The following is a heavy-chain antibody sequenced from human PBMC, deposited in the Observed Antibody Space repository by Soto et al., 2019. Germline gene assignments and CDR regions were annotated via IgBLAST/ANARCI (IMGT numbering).Heavy chain of an antibody. CDR3: AAGMVTDYYYYYGMDV. CDR1: GFTFTSSA. D-gene: IGHD2-21*02. V-gene: IGHV1-58*01. CDR2: IVVGSGNT. Sequence: GASVKVSCKASGFTFTSSAVQWVRQARGQRLEWIGWIVVGSGNTNYAQKFQERVTITRDMSTSTAYMELSSLRSEDTAVYYCAAGMVTDYYYYYGMDVWGQGTTVTVSS. J-gene: IGHJ6*02.